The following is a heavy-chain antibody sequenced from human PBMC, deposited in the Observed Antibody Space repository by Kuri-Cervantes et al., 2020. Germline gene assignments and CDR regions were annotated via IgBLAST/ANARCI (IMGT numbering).Heavy chain of an antibody. V-gene: IGHV3-48*03. Sequence: LSLTCAASGFTFSSYEMNWVRQAPGKGLEWVSYISSSGSTIYYADSVKGRFTISRDNAKNSLYLQMNSLRAEDTAVYYCARVGYNWNEADAFDIWGQGTMVTVSS. CDR3: ARVGYNWNEADAFDI. CDR1: GFTFSSYE. D-gene: IGHD1-1*01. J-gene: IGHJ3*02. CDR2: ISSSGSTI.